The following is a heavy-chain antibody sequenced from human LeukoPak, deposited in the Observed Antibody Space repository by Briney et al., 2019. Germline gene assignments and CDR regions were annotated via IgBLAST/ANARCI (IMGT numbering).Heavy chain of an antibody. CDR1: GFTFSSYW. V-gene: IGHV3-74*01. CDR2: INSDGSST. CDR3: ARGRLRFLEWLTYYYYGMDV. D-gene: IGHD3-3*01. Sequence: GGSLRLSCAASGFTFSSYWMHWVRQAPGKGLVWVSRINSDGSSTSYADSVKGRFTLSRDNAKNTLYLQMNSLRAEDTAVYYCARGRLRFLEWLTYYYYGMDVWGQGTTVTVSS. J-gene: IGHJ6*02.